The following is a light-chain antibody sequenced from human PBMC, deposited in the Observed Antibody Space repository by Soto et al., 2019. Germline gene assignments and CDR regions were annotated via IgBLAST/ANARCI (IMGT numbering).Light chain of an antibody. J-gene: IGLJ2*01. CDR2: YNN. CDR3: HSYDSSLSGHVV. CDR1: SSNLGAAFA. V-gene: IGLV1-40*01. Sequence: QSVLTQPPSRSGAPGQRITISCTGTSSNLGAAFAVQWYQQLPGAAPKLLIYYNNNRPSGVPDRYSGSKSGTSAFLAITGLQADDEADYHCHSYDSSLSGHVVFGGGTKLTVL.